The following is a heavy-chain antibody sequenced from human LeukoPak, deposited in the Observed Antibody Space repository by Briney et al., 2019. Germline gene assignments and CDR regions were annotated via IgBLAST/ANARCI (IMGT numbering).Heavy chain of an antibody. CDR3: ARGLVLATDDAFDI. J-gene: IGHJ3*02. D-gene: IGHD5-12*01. V-gene: IGHV4-59*01. Sequence: AETLSLTCSVSGASIRSYFWSWIRQSPGKGLEWIGYVYDNDISNFNPSLESRVTILLDRSKSQFSLKLRSVTAADTAVYYCARGLVLATDDAFDIWGPGTMVTVSS. CDR1: GASIRSYF. CDR2: VYDNDIS.